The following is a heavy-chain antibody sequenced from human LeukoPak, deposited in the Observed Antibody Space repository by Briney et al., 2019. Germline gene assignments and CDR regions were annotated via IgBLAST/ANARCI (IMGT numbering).Heavy chain of an antibody. CDR1: GYTFTGYY. CDR2: INPNIGAT. D-gene: IGHD6-19*01. J-gene: IGHJ4*02. Sequence: GASVKVSCKPSGYTFTGYYLHWVRQAPGQALEWMGWINPNIGATMYAQKFQGRVTMTRDTSISTACMELNSLRSDDTAVYYCARDRVGSGWPRPFYFENWGQGTLVTVSS. CDR3: ARDRVGSGWPRPFYFEN. V-gene: IGHV1-2*02.